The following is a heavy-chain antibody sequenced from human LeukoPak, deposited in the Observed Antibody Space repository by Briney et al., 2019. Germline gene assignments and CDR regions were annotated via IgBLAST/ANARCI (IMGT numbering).Heavy chain of an antibody. D-gene: IGHD1-20*01. V-gene: IGHV4-34*01. CDR1: GESFSGYY. J-gene: IGHJ4*02. CDR2: INHSGST. CDR3: ARRGGITGSINFDY. Sequence: SETLSLTCAVYGESFSGYYWSWIRQPPGKGLEWIGEINHSGSTNYNPSLKSRVTISVDTSKNQFSLKLSSVTAADTAVYYCARRGGITGSINFDYWGQGTLVTVSS.